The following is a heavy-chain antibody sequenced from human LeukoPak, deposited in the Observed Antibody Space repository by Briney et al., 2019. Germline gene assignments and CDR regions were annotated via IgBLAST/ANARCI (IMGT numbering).Heavy chain of an antibody. CDR2: ISYDGSNK. V-gene: IGHV3-30*18. Sequence: GSLRLSCAASGFTFSSYGMHWVRQAPGKGLEWVAVISYDGSNKYYADSVKGRFTISRDNSKNTLYLQMNSLRAEDTAVYYCAKEELYGTIDYWGQGTLVTVSS. CDR3: AKEELYGTIDY. CDR1: GFTFSSYG. D-gene: IGHD2/OR15-2a*01. J-gene: IGHJ4*02.